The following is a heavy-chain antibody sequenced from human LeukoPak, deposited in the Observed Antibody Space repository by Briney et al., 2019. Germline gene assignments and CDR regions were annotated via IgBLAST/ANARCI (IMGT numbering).Heavy chain of an antibody. J-gene: IGHJ3*02. CDR2: IGGAGTAI. D-gene: IGHD2-15*01. Sequence: GGSLRLSRVGSGFIFSRHEMHWVRQAPGKGLEWVSYIGGAGTAINYADSVKDRFTISRDNSKNSLYLQMNSLRAEDTAVYYCARYQLDSGPLGDAFDIWGQGTMVTVSS. CDR3: ARYQLDSGPLGDAFDI. V-gene: IGHV3-48*03. CDR1: GFIFSRHE.